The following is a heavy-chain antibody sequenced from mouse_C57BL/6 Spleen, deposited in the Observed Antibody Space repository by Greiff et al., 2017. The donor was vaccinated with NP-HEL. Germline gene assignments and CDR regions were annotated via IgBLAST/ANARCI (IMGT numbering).Heavy chain of an antibody. D-gene: IGHD1-1*01. Sequence: EVKLQESGPVLVKPGPSVKISCKASGFTFTDYYMHWVKQSHGKSLEWIGLVYPYNGGTSYNQKFKGKATLTVDTSSSTAYMELNSLTSEDSAVYYCAREGTTVVAPRNYCDYWGQGTTLTVSS. J-gene: IGHJ2*01. CDR1: GFTFTDYY. CDR3: AREGTTVVAPRNYCDY. CDR2: VYPYNGGT. V-gene: IGHV1-36*01.